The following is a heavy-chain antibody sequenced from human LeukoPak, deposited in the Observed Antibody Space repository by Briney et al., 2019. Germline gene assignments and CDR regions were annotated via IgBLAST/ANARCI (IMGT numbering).Heavy chain of an antibody. CDR1: GFTFSSYG. D-gene: IGHD1-26*01. CDR2: IRQDGSDK. J-gene: IGHJ4*02. V-gene: IGHV3-30*02. Sequence: PGRSLRLSCAASGFTFSSYGMHWVRQAPGKGLEWVAFIRQDGSDKYYADSVKGRFTVSRDISKTTLYLQMNSLRGDDTAVYYCAKDFRWGVDYWGQGTLVTVSS. CDR3: AKDFRWGVDY.